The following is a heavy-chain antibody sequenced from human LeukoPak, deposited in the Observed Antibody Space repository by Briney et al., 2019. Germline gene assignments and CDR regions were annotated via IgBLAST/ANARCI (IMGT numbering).Heavy chain of an antibody. J-gene: IGHJ4*02. Sequence: SETLSLTCTVSGGSISSYYWSWIRQPPGKGLEWIGYLYYSGSTNYNPSLKSRVTISVDTSKNQFSLKLSSVTAADTAVYYCTREYYFDYWGQGMLVTVSS. CDR2: LYYSGST. V-gene: IGHV4-59*01. CDR3: TREYYFDY. CDR1: GGSISSYY.